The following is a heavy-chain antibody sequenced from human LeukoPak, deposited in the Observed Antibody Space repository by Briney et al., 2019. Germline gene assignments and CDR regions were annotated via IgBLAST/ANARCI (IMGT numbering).Heavy chain of an antibody. J-gene: IGHJ4*02. D-gene: IGHD6-13*01. CDR2: ISSDGVST. Sequence: GGSLRLSCAASGFTVSSNYMSWVRQAPGKGLEYVSAISSDGVSTYYGASVKGRFTISRDNSKNTLYLQMSSLRVEDTALYYCVKEAAFYDHWGPGTLVTVSS. CDR3: VKEAAFYDH. V-gene: IGHV3-64D*06. CDR1: GFTVSSNY.